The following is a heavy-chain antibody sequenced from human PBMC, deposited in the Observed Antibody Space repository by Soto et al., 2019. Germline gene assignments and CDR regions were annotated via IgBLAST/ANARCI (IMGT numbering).Heavy chain of an antibody. CDR1: GFTFDSYW. V-gene: IGHV3-7*01. CDR3: VKNDANRYCSGPSCYVYFDY. D-gene: IGHD2-2*01. Sequence: GGSLRLSCAASGFTFDSYWMSWVRQAPGKGLEWVADIKQHGSETNYVDSGRGRFTISRDNAKDSLYLQMNGLRVEDTAVYYCVKNDANRYCSGPSCYVYFDYWGQGTLVTVSS. J-gene: IGHJ4*02. CDR2: IKQHGSET.